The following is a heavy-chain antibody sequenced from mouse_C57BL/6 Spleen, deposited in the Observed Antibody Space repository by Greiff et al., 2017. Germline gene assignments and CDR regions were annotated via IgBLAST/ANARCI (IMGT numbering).Heavy chain of an antibody. J-gene: IGHJ3*01. CDR1: GYTFTSYG. CDR2: IYPRSGNT. CDR3: ANYGSSLGFAY. V-gene: IGHV1-81*01. Sequence: VQLQQSGAELARPGASVKLSCKASGYTFTSYGISWVKQRTGQGLEWIGEIYPRSGNTYYNEKFKGKATLTADKSSSTASMELLSLTSEDSAVYFCANYGSSLGFAYWGQGTLVTVSA. D-gene: IGHD1-1*01.